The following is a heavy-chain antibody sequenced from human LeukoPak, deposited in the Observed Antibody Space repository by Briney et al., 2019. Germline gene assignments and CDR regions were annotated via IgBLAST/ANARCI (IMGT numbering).Heavy chain of an antibody. Sequence: GESLKISCKGSGYSFSNYWIRWVRLLPGEGLEWMETIDPSDSYTNYSPSFQGHVTISADKSISTVYLQWSSLKASDTAMYYCARRAEAVAGTRWFDPWGQGTLVTVTS. V-gene: IGHV5-10-1*01. CDR2: IDPSDSYT. CDR1: GYSFSNYW. D-gene: IGHD6-19*01. J-gene: IGHJ5*02. CDR3: ARRAEAVAGTRWFDP.